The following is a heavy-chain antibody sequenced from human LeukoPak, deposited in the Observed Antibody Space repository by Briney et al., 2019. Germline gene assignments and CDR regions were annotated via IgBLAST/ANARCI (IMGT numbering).Heavy chain of an antibody. CDR1: GYTFTNHA. CDR2: ISGCNGNT. Sequence: ASVKVSCKASGYTFTNHAINWVRQAPGQGLEWMGWISGCNGNTNYAQKLQGRVTMTTDTSTSTGYMELRSLRSDDTAVYYCVRDRFDYWGQGTLVTVSS. J-gene: IGHJ4*02. V-gene: IGHV1-18*04. CDR3: VRDRFDY.